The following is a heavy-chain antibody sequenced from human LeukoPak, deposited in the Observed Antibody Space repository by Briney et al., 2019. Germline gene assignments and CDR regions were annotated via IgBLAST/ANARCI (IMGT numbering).Heavy chain of an antibody. Sequence: GGSLRLSCAASGFAFSSYDMHWVRQAPGKGLEWVAVISYDGSDKYYVDSVKGRFTITRDNYKNTLYLQMNSLKAEDAAVYYCARVLSGSYDNYFDYWGQGTLVTVSS. J-gene: IGHJ4*02. CDR2: ISYDGSDK. D-gene: IGHD1-26*01. CDR3: ARVLSGSYDNYFDY. CDR1: GFAFSSYD. V-gene: IGHV3-30*03.